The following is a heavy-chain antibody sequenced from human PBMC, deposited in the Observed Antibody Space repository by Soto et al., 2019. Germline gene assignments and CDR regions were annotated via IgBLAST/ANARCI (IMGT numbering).Heavy chain of an antibody. Sequence: GGSLRLSCAASGFTFSSYDFHWVRQATGKGLEWVSGIGTAGDTYYAGSVKGRFIMSRENAKNSLYLQMNSLRVGDTAVYYCARESRDSSGYQTPFDYWGQGTLVTVSS. D-gene: IGHD3-22*01. J-gene: IGHJ4*02. CDR3: ARESRDSSGYQTPFDY. CDR1: GFTFSSYD. V-gene: IGHV3-13*01. CDR2: IGTAGDT.